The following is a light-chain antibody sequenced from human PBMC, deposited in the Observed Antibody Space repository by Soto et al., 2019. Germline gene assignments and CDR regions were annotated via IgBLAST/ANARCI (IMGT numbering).Light chain of an antibody. CDR1: QSVSRN. J-gene: IGKJ1*01. Sequence: EILMTQSPATLSVSPGERATLSCRASQSVSRNLEWYQQKPGQAPRLLIYRASTRATGIPARFSGSGSGTEFTLSIGSLQSEDFEVYYCQQYNDWPPTFGQGTKVDIK. V-gene: IGKV3-15*01. CDR2: RAS. CDR3: QQYNDWPPT.